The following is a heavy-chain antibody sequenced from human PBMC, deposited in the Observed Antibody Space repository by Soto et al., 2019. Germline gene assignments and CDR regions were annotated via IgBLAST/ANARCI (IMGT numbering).Heavy chain of an antibody. CDR1: GGSISSGGYY. J-gene: IGHJ6*02. D-gene: IGHD3-16*01. CDR3: ARAIYVDYGYRMDV. Sequence: QLQLQESGPGLVKPSQTLSLTCTVSGGSISSGGYYWSWIRQPPGKGLEWIGYIYHSGSTYYNPSLTSRVTISVYRSMNPFSLKLSSVTAADTAVYYCARAIYVDYGYRMDVWGQGTTVTVSS. V-gene: IGHV4-30-2*01. CDR2: IYHSGST.